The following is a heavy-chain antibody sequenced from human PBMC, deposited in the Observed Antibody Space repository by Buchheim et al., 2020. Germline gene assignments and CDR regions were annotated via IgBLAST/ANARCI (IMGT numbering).Heavy chain of an antibody. D-gene: IGHD3-3*01. Sequence: QVQLVESGGGVVQPGRSLRLSCAASGFTFSSYAMHWVRQAPGKGLEWVAVISYDGSNKYYEDSVKGRFTISRDNSKNTLYLQMNSLRAEDTAVYYCARGSGLRFLEWLLGYWGQGTL. CDR3: ARGSGLRFLEWLLGY. V-gene: IGHV3-30*04. CDR2: ISYDGSNK. J-gene: IGHJ4*02. CDR1: GFTFSSYA.